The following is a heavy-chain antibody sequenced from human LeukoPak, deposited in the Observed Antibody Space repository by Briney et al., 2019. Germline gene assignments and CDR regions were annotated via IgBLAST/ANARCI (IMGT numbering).Heavy chain of an antibody. J-gene: IGHJ4*02. CDR1: GYSFTSYW. Sequence: GESLKISCKGSGYSFTSYWIGWVRQMPGKGLEWMGIIYPGDSDTRYGPSFQGQVTISADKSISTAYLQWSSLKASDTAMYYCARHDVSSDIVVVPAAMPIDYWGQGTLVTVSS. V-gene: IGHV5-51*01. CDR2: IYPGDSDT. D-gene: IGHD2-2*01. CDR3: ARHDVSSDIVVVPAAMPIDY.